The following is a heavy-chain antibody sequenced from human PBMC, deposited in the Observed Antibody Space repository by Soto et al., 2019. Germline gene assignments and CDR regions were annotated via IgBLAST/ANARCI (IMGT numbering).Heavy chain of an antibody. Sequence: GGSLRLSCAASGFTFRSYGMHWVRQAPGKGLEWVTVISNDGSITFYADSVKGRFTISRDNSKNTVYLQVNSLRAEDTAVYYCAREGPADGLDIWGQGTMVTVSS. J-gene: IGHJ3*02. CDR1: GFTFRSYG. CDR3: AREGPADGLDI. CDR2: ISNDGSIT. V-gene: IGHV3-30*03.